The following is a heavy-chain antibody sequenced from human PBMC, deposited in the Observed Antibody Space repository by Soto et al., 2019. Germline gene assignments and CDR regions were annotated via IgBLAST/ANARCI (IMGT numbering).Heavy chain of an antibody. D-gene: IGHD2-15*01. V-gene: IGHV1-69*13. CDR3: ARGYCSGGSCYDFGY. Sequence: GASVKVSCEASGGTFSSYAMSWVRQAPGQGLEWMGGIIPIFGTANYAQKFQGRVTITADESTSTAYMELSSLRSEDTAVYYCARGYCSGGSCYDFGYWGQGPLITFST. CDR1: GGTFSSYA. CDR2: IIPIFGTA. J-gene: IGHJ4*02.